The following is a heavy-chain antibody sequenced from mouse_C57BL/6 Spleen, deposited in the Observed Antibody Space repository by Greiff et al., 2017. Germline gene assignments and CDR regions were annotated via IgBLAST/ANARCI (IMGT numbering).Heavy chain of an antibody. Sequence: QQSCKASGYTFTSYWMQWVKQRPGQGLEWIGEIDPSDSYTNYNQKFKGKATLTVDTSSSTAYMQLSSLTSEDSAVYYCARILFYAMDYWGQGTSVTVSS. CDR2: IDPSDSYT. CDR3: ARILFYAMDY. V-gene: IGHV1-50*01. J-gene: IGHJ4*01. D-gene: IGHD6-2*01. CDR1: GYTFTSYW.